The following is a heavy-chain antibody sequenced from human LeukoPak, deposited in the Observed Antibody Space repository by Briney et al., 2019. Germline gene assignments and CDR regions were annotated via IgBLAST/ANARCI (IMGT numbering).Heavy chain of an antibody. Sequence: GGSLRLSCAASGFTFSKYAMSWVRQAPGKGLEWVSAISGSDGNTFYADSVKGRFTIPRDNSKNTLSLQMNSLRAEDTALYYCAKDSSVPYGITDWGQGTLVTVSS. CDR1: GFTFSKYA. CDR3: AKDSSVPYGITD. D-gene: IGHD4-17*01. CDR2: ISGSDGNT. V-gene: IGHV3-23*01. J-gene: IGHJ4*02.